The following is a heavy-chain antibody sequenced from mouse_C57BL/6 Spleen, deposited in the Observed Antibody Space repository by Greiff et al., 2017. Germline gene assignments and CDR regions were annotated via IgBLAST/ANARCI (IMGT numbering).Heavy chain of an antibody. J-gene: IGHJ2*01. CDR3: ARLYDGYLDY. CDR2: IDPSDSYT. CDR1: GYTFTSYW. Sequence: VQLQQPGAELVMPGASVKLSCKASGYTFTSYWMHWVKQRPGQGLEWIGEIDPSDSYTNYNQKFKGKSTLTVDKSSSTAYMQLSSLTSEDSAVYYCARLYDGYLDYWGQGTTLTVSS. V-gene: IGHV1-69*01. D-gene: IGHD2-3*01.